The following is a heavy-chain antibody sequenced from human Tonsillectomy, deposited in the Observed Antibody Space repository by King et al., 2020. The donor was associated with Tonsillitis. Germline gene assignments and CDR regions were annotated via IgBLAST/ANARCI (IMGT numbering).Heavy chain of an antibody. CDR3: ARDKGADYFDSGRGAFDV. Sequence: VQLVESGGGLVTPGVSLILSCATSGFTFSNSDMNLVRQAPGKGLEWVSSISSSSTYIYYADSVKGRFTISRDNAKNSLYLQKNSLRAGDTAVYYCARDKGADYFDSGRGAFDVWGQGTMVTVSS. D-gene: IGHD3-22*01. CDR1: GFTFSNSD. CDR2: ISSSSTYI. J-gene: IGHJ3*01. V-gene: IGHV3-21*03.